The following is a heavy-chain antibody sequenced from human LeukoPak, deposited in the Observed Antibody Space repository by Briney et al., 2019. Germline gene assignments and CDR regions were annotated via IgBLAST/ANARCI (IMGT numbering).Heavy chain of an antibody. CDR1: GGSFSGYY. CDR2: INHSGST. J-gene: IGHJ4*02. Sequence: SETLSLTCAVYGGSFSGYYWSWIRQPPGKGLEWIGEINHSGSTNYNPSLKSRVTTSVDTSKNQFSLKLSSVTAADTAVYYCAKTMVRGVMRQRDRYFDYWGQGTLVTVSS. CDR3: AKTMVRGVMRQRDRYFDY. V-gene: IGHV4-34*01. D-gene: IGHD3-10*01.